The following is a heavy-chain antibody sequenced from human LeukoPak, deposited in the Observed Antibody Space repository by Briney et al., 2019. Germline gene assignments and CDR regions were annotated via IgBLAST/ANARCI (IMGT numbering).Heavy chain of an antibody. V-gene: IGHV4-59*01. Sequence: SETLSLTCTVSGGSNSSSYWSWIRQPPGKGLEWIGYIYYSGSTNCNPSLKSRVTISIDTSKKQFSLKLSSVTAADTAVYYCARTIKSGYYQYFDYWGQGTLVTVSS. J-gene: IGHJ4*02. CDR2: IYYSGST. CDR3: ARTIKSGYYQYFDY. CDR1: GGSNSSSY. D-gene: IGHD3-3*01.